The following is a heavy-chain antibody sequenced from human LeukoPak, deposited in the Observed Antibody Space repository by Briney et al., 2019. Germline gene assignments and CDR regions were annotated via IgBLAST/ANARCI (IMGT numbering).Heavy chain of an antibody. CDR2: ISGSGGST. CDR3: AKGVIGYCSSTSCYCHMDV. Sequence: PGGSLRLSCAASGFTFSSYAMSWVRQAPGKGLEWVSAISGSGGSTYYADSVKGRFTISRDNSKNTLYLQMNSLRAEDTAVYYCAKGVIGYCSSTSCYCHMDVWGKGTTVTVSS. J-gene: IGHJ6*03. D-gene: IGHD2-2*01. V-gene: IGHV3-23*01. CDR1: GFTFSSYA.